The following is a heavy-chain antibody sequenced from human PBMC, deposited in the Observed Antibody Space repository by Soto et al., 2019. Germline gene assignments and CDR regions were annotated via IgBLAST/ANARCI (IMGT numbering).Heavy chain of an antibody. J-gene: IGHJ6*02. CDR2: ISGSGGST. CDR3: AKARRLFLYYGMDV. V-gene: IGHV3-23*01. D-gene: IGHD5-12*01. Sequence: GSLRLSCAASGFTFSSYAMSWGRQAPGNGLEWVSAISGSGGSTYYADSVKGRFTISRDNSKNTLYLQMNSLRAEDTAVYYCAKARRLFLYYGMDVWGQGTTVTVSS. CDR1: GFTFSSYA.